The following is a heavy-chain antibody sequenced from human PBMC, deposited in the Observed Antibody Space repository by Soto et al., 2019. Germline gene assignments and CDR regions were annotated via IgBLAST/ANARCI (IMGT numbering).Heavy chain of an antibody. Sequence: VGSLRLSCAASGFSFSSYAMTWVRQAAGKGLEWVSAISGSGGDTYYADSVKGRFTISRDNSKNTLYLQMDRLRVEDTAVYYCARPGYYDYTWGSYLDYWGQGILVTVSS. J-gene: IGHJ4*02. V-gene: IGHV3-23*01. CDR3: ARPGYYDYTWGSYLDY. CDR2: ISGSGGDT. CDR1: GFSFSSYA. D-gene: IGHD3-16*02.